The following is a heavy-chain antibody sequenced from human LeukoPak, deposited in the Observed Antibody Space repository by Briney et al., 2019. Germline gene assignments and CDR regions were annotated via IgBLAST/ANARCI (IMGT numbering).Heavy chain of an antibody. D-gene: IGHD3-16*01. Sequence: GSLRLSCAASGFTVNTNYMSWVRQAPGKGLECVSLIYSGGTTYYADSVRGRFVISRDNSKNTVYLQMNSLRAEDTAVYYCARDLFYVRSLDVWGQGTMVTVSS. CDR3: ARDLFYVRSLDV. V-gene: IGHV3-53*01. CDR2: IYSGGTT. J-gene: IGHJ3*01. CDR1: GFTVNTNY.